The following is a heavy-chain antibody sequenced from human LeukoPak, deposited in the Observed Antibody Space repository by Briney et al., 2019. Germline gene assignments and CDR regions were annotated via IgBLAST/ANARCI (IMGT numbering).Heavy chain of an antibody. Sequence: ASVKVSCKVSGYTLTELSMHWVRQAPGKGLEWMGGFDPEDGETIYAQKFQGRVTMTEDTSTDTAYMELSSLRSEDTAVYYCATAAGKGSSGYYDAFDIWGQGTMVTVSS. CDR3: ATAAGKGSSGYYDAFDI. J-gene: IGHJ3*02. D-gene: IGHD3-22*01. CDR2: FDPEDGET. V-gene: IGHV1-24*01. CDR1: GYTLTELS.